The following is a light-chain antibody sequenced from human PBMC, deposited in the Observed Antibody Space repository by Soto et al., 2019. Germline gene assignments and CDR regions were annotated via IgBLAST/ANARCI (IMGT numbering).Light chain of an antibody. V-gene: IGKV3-20*01. CDR1: QSVSSYY. CDR2: GAS. CDR3: QQYGSSPRT. J-gene: IGKJ1*01. Sequence: EIVLTQSPGTLSLSPGERATLSCRATQSVSSYYLAWYQQKPGQAPRPLIYGASSRATGIPDRFSGSGSGTDFTLTISRLEPEVFAVYYCQQYGSSPRTFGQGTKVEIK.